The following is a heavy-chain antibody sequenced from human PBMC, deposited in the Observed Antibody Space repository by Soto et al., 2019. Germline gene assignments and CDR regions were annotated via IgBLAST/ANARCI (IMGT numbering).Heavy chain of an antibody. CDR3: ASWPIVVVVAATHDY. V-gene: IGHV3-11*01. D-gene: IGHD2-15*01. Sequence: QVQLVESGGGLVKPGGSLRLSCAASGFTFSDYYMSWIRQAPGKGLKWVSYISSSGSTIYYADSVKGRFTISRDNAKNSLYLQMNSLRAEDTAVYYCASWPIVVVVAATHDYWGQGTLVTVSS. CDR2: ISSSGSTI. CDR1: GFTFSDYY. J-gene: IGHJ4*02.